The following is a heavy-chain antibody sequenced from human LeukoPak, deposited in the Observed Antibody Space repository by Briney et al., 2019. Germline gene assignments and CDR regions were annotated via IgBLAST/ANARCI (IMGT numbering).Heavy chain of an antibody. V-gene: IGHV4-59*06. CDR3: AGPYCSGGSCYPSPGY. CDR1: GGSISSYY. Sequence: SETLSLTCTVSGGSISSYYWSWIRQHPGRGLEWIGYIYYSGSTYYNPSLKSRVTISVDTSKNQFSLKLSSVTAADTAVYYCAGPYCSGGSCYPSPGYWGQGTLVTVSS. CDR2: IYYSGST. D-gene: IGHD2-15*01. J-gene: IGHJ4*02.